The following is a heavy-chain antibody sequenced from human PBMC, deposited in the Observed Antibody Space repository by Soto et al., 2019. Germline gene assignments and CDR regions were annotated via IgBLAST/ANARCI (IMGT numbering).Heavy chain of an antibody. CDR3: ASKSGWDLP. Sequence: GGSLRLSCAASGFTFSSYALSWVRQAPGKGLEWVSGISGSGGTTYYADSVKGRFTISGDNSKNTLYLQMNSLRAEDTAVYYCASKSGWDLPWGRGTLVTVSS. J-gene: IGHJ5*02. CDR1: GFTFSSYA. V-gene: IGHV3-23*01. CDR2: ISGSGGTT. D-gene: IGHD1-26*01.